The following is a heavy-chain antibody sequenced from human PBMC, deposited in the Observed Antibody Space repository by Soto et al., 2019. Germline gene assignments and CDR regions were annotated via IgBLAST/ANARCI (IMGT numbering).Heavy chain of an antibody. Sequence: QVQLVESGGGVVQPGRSLRLSCAASEFTFSSFGMHWVRQAPGKGLEWVAVIYYDGSNEYYADSVKGRFTISRDNSKNTLYLQMNSLRAEDTAVYYCARVDVVVAADAFDIWGQGTIVPVSS. J-gene: IGHJ3*02. CDR1: EFTFSSFG. V-gene: IGHV3-33*01. CDR3: ARVDVVVAADAFDI. CDR2: IYYDGSNE. D-gene: IGHD2-15*01.